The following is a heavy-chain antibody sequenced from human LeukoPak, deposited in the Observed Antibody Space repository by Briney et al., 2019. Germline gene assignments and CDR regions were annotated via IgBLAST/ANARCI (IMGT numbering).Heavy chain of an antibody. Sequence: SETLSLTCTVSGGSISSHYWNWIRQPPGKGLEWIGFIYYSGSTNYNPSLKSRVTISVDTSKNQFSLKLSSVTAADTAVYYCARGYAGYFDYWGQGTLVTVSS. J-gene: IGHJ4*02. CDR3: ARGYAGYFDY. V-gene: IGHV4-59*11. CDR2: IYYSGST. D-gene: IGHD1-1*01. CDR1: GGSISSHY.